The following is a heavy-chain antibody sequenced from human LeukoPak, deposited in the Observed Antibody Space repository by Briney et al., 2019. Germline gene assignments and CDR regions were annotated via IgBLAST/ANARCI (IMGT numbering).Heavy chain of an antibody. CDR2: ISPDGSST. CDR1: GFTFSSYW. V-gene: IGHV3-74*01. J-gene: IGHJ4*02. D-gene: IGHD6-19*01. CDR3: AKGLWYSSGWCYDY. Sequence: GGSLRLSCAASGFTFSSYWMHWVRQAPGKGLVWVSRISPDGSSTTYADSAKGRFTISRDNAKDTLYLQMNSLRAEDTAIYYCAKGLWYSSGWCYDYWGQGTLVTVSS.